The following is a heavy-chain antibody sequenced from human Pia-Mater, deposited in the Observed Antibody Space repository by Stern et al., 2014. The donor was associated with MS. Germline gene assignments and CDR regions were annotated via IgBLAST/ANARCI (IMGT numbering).Heavy chain of an antibody. CDR3: ARWSIACDS. J-gene: IGHJ4*02. CDR1: GYNFINNW. V-gene: IGHV5-51*03. D-gene: IGHD2-21*01. Sequence: VQLVQSGAEVKKPGDSLKISCKTSGYNFINNWIAWVRQVPGKGLEWIGIIYPGDSDIRYSPSFQGHVTIYVDKSISTAYLQWSSLKPSDSAVYYCARWSIACDSWGQGALITVSS. CDR2: IYPGDSDI.